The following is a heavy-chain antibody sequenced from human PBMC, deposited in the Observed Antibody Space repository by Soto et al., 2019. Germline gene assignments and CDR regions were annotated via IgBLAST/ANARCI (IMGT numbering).Heavy chain of an antibody. CDR3: AIAARPPDSPDAFDI. CDR2: FDPEDGET. D-gene: IGHD6-6*01. Sequence: ASVKVSCKVSGYTLTELSMHLVRQAPGKGLEWMGGFDPEDGETIYAQKFQGRVTMTEDTSTDTAYMELSSLRSEDTAVYYCAIAARPPDSPDAFDIWGQGTMVTVSS. CDR1: GYTLTELS. J-gene: IGHJ3*02. V-gene: IGHV1-24*01.